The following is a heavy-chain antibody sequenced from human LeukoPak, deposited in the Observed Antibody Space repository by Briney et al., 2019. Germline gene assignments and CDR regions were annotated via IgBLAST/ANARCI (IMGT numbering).Heavy chain of an antibody. CDR3: TRYCGGDCYGMDV. Sequence: GGSLRLSCTASEFTFSSYWMSWVRQAPGKGLEWVANIKQDGSEKDYVDSVKGRFTISRDNAKNSLYLQMNNLRAEDTAVYYCTRYCGGDCYGMDVWGQGTTVTVSS. D-gene: IGHD2-21*01. CDR1: EFTFSSYW. CDR2: IKQDGSEK. V-gene: IGHV3-7*01. J-gene: IGHJ6*02.